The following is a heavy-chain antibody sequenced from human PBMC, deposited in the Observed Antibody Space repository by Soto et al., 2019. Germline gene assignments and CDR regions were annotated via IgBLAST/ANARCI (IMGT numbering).Heavy chain of an antibody. CDR1: GSTFTGYY. V-gene: IGHV1-2*02. Sequence: QVQLVQSGTEVKKPGASVKVSCKASGSTFTGYYIHWVRQAPGQRLEWMGYINPNSGGPNYAQKFQGRVTMTRDTSISTAYMELSRLRSDDTAVYYCARDYWSGDRYYYGMDVWGQGTTVTVSS. D-gene: IGHD3-3*01. J-gene: IGHJ6*02. CDR3: ARDYWSGDRYYYGMDV. CDR2: INPNSGGP.